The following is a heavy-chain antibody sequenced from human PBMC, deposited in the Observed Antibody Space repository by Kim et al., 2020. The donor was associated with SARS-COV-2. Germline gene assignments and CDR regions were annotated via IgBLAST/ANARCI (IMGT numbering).Heavy chain of an antibody. V-gene: IGHV3-48*02. J-gene: IGHJ6*03. CDR3: ARAQEIYDFWTATYYYYYMDV. Sequence: GGSLRLSCAASGFTFSSYSMNWVRQAPGKGLEWVSYISSSSSTIYYADSVKGRFTISRDNAKNSLYLQMNSLRDEDTAVYYCARAQEIYDFWTATYYYYYMDVWGKGTTVTVSS. CDR1: GFTFSSYS. D-gene: IGHD3-3*01. CDR2: ISSSSSTI.